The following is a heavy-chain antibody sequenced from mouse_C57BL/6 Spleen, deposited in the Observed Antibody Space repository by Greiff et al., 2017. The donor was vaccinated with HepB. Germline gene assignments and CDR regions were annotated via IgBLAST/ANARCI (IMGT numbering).Heavy chain of an antibody. CDR3: ARRDYGSSYFDY. D-gene: IGHD1-1*01. CDR1: GYAFSSSW. J-gene: IGHJ2*01. CDR2: IYPGDGDT. V-gene: IGHV1-82*01. Sequence: VKLVESGPELVKPGASVKISCKASGYAFSSSWMNWVKQRPGKGLEWIGRIYPGDGDTNYNGKFKGKATLTADKSSSTAYMQLSSLTSEDSAVYFCARRDYGSSYFDYWGQGTTLTVSS.